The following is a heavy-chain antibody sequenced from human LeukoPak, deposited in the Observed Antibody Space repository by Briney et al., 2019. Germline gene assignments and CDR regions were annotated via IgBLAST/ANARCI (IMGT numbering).Heavy chain of an antibody. Sequence: VASVKVSCKASGYTFTSYDINWVRQATGHGLEWMGWMNPNSGNTGYAQKFQGRVTITGNTSINTAYMELSSLRSEDTAVFYCARRYYDILTGYGRNDYWGQGTLVTVSS. CDR2: MNPNSGNT. CDR1: GYTFTSYD. D-gene: IGHD3-9*01. V-gene: IGHV1-8*03. CDR3: ARRYYDILTGYGRNDY. J-gene: IGHJ4*02.